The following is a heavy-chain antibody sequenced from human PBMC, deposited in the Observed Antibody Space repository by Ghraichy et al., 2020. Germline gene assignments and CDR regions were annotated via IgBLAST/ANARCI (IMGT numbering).Heavy chain of an antibody. CDR1: GYTFTGYY. V-gene: IGHV1-2*02. Sequence: ASVKVSCKASGYTFTGYYMHWVRQAPGQGLEWMGWINPNSGGTNYAQKFQGRVTMTRDTSISTAYMELSRLRSDDTAVYYCARDRGGWVWSGYFRGYFDYWGQGTLVTVSS. CDR3: ARDRGGWVWSGYFRGYFDY. J-gene: IGHJ4*02. D-gene: IGHD3-3*01. CDR2: INPNSGGT.